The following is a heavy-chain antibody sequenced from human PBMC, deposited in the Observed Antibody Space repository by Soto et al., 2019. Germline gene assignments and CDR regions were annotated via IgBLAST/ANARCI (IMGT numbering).Heavy chain of an antibody. J-gene: IGHJ3*02. D-gene: IGHD3-3*01. CDR3: TRDMPYDFWSGSVGPDAFDI. Sequence: PGGSLRLSCTASGFTFGDYAMSWFRQAPGKGLEWVGFIRSEAYGGTTEYAASVKGRFTISRDDSKSIAYLQMNSLKTEDTAVYYCTRDMPYDFWSGSVGPDAFDIWGQGTMVTVSS. CDR2: IRSEAYGGTT. V-gene: IGHV3-49*03. CDR1: GFTFGDYA.